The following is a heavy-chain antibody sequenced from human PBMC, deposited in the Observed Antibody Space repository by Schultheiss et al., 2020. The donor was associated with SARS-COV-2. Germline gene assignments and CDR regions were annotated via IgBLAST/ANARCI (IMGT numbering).Heavy chain of an antibody. CDR3: AKDLGYCSSTSCYTIDY. D-gene: IGHD2-2*02. V-gene: IGHV3-23*01. CDR2: ISSSSSTI. J-gene: IGHJ4*02. CDR1: GFTFSSYA. Sequence: GGSLRLSCAASGFTFSSYAMSWVRQAPGKGLEWVSSISSSSSTIYYADSVKGRFTISRDNSKNTLYLQMNSLRAEDTAVYYCAKDLGYCSSTSCYTIDYWGQGTLVTVSS.